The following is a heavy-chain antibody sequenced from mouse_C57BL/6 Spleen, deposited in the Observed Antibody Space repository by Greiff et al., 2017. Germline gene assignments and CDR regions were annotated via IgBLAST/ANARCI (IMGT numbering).Heavy chain of an antibody. J-gene: IGHJ1*03. Sequence: EVKLMESGAELVRPGASVKLSCTASGFNIKDYYMHWVKQRPEQGLEWIGRIDPEDGDTEYAPKFQGKATMTADTSSNTAYLQLSSLTSEDTAVYYCTTGYYGSHGYFDVWGTGTTVTVSS. CDR3: TTGYYGSHGYFDV. V-gene: IGHV14-1*01. CDR2: IDPEDGDT. CDR1: GFNIKDYY. D-gene: IGHD1-1*01.